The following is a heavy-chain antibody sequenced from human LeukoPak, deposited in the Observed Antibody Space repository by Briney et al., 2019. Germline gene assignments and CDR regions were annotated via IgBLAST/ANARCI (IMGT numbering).Heavy chain of an antibody. CDR3: AKGYDYVWGSYRNFDY. CDR2: ISGSGGST. CDR1: GGSISSYY. V-gene: IGHV3-23*01. D-gene: IGHD3-16*02. J-gene: IGHJ4*02. Sequence: ETLSLTFTVSGGSISSYYWSWVRQAPGKGLEWVSAISGSGGSTYYADSVKGRFTISRDNSKNTLYLQMNSLRAEDTAVYYCAKGYDYVWGSYRNFDYWGQGTLVTVSS.